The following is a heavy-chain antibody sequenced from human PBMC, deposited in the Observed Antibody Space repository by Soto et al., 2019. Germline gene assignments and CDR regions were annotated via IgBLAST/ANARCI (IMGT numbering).Heavy chain of an antibody. CDR3: ARSDVVGGAATTPWYFDL. Sequence: QVQLVQSGAGVKKPGSSVKLSCKASGFTFSSYAISWVRQAPGQGLEWVAGIIPIFGTAYYAQKVQGRVTITADKSTNTAYMELSSLRAEDTAVYYCARSDVVGGAATTPWYFDLWGRGTLVTVSS. CDR2: IIPIFGTA. D-gene: IGHD2-15*01. V-gene: IGHV1-69*06. J-gene: IGHJ2*01. CDR1: GFTFSSYA.